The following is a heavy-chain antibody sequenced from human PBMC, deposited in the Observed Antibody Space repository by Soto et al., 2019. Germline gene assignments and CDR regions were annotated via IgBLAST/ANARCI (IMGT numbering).Heavy chain of an antibody. CDR2: IYYSGST. J-gene: IGHJ4*02. V-gene: IGHV4-61*08. CDR1: GGSISSGAYY. CDR3: ARGPRYYSGSGSYYPTLDY. D-gene: IGHD3-10*01. Sequence: SETLSLTCTVSGGSISSGAYYWSWIRQPPGKGLEWIGYIYYSGSTNYNPSLKSRVTISVDTSKNQFSLKLSSVTAADTAVYYCARGPRYYSGSGSYYPTLDYWGQGTLVTVSS.